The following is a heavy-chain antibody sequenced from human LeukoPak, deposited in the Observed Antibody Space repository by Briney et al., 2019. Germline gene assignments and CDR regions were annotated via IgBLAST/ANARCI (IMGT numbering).Heavy chain of an antibody. J-gene: IGHJ4*02. Sequence: GALRLSCAASGFTFSSYGMSWVRQAPGKGLEWVSAISGSGGSTYYADSVKGRFTISRDNSKNTLYLQMNSLRAEDTAVYYCAKGPRSIFDYWGQGTLVTVSS. V-gene: IGHV3-23*01. CDR3: AKGPRSIFDY. CDR2: ISGSGGST. CDR1: GFTFSSYG.